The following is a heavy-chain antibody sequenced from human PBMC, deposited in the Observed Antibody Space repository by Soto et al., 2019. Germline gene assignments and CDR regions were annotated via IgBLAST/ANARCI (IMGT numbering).Heavy chain of an antibody. V-gene: IGHV4-34*01. CDR2: INHSGST. J-gene: IGHJ5*02. CDR1: GESFSGYY. CDR3: ARGHSSSWYTPTSGWFDP. Sequence: QVQLQQWGAGLLKPSETLSLTCAVYGESFSGYYWSWIRQPPGKGLEWIGEINHSGSTNYNPSLKSRVTISVDTSKNQFSLKLSSVTAADTAVYYCARGHSSSWYTPTSGWFDPWGQGTLVTVSS. D-gene: IGHD6-13*01.